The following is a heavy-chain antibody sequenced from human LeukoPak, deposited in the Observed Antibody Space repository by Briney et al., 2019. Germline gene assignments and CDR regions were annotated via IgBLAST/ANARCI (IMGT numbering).Heavy chain of an antibody. CDR1: GYSISSGYY. CDR3: ARDPRLNWFDP. V-gene: IGHV4-38-2*02. Sequence: SETLSLTCAVSGYSISSGYYWGWIRQPPGKGLDWIGSIYHSGSTYYNPSLKSRVTISVDTSKNQFSLKLSSMTAADTAVYYCARDPRLNWFDPWGQGILVTVSS. CDR2: IYHSGST. J-gene: IGHJ5*02.